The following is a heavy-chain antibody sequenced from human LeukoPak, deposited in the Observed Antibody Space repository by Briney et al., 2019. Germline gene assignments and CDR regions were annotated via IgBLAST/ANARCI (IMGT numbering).Heavy chain of an antibody. V-gene: IGHV3-30*04. CDR2: ISYDGSNK. CDR3: ARSRYFDWLCPFDY. CDR1: GFTFSSYA. Sequence: PGRSLRLSCAASGFTFSSYAMHWVRQAPGKGLEWVAVISYDGSNKYYADSVKDRFTISRDNSKNTLYLQMNSLRAEDTAVYYCARSRYFDWLCPFDYWGQGTLVTVSS. D-gene: IGHD3-9*01. J-gene: IGHJ4*02.